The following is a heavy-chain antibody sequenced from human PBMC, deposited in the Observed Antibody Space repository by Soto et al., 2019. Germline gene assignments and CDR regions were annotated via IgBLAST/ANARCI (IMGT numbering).Heavy chain of an antibody. D-gene: IGHD6-19*01. CDR1: GGSISGSY. CDR2: VYYTGST. J-gene: IGHJ4*02. CDR3: ARSVAVPGAHIDY. V-gene: IGHV4-59*01. Sequence: SETVSLTCSVSGGSISGSYWSWIRQSPGKGLEWLGYVYYTGSTNYSPSLRSRVSISVDTSKNEFSLRLSSVTAADTAVYFCARSVAVPGAHIDYWGQGTQVTVSS.